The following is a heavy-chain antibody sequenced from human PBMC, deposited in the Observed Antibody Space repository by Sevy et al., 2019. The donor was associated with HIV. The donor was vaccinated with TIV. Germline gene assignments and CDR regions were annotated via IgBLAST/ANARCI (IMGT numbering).Heavy chain of an antibody. CDR3: AREGCSKPHDY. V-gene: IGHV3-23*01. Sequence: GGSLRLSCAASGFTFSNYAMSWVRQAPGKGLEWVSTFSFGCGKINYADSVKGRFTISRDNFKNTLYLQMNSLRAEDTALYYCAREGCSKPHDYWGQETLVTVSS. CDR1: GFTFSNYA. CDR2: FSFGCGKI. D-gene: IGHD2-2*01. J-gene: IGHJ4*02.